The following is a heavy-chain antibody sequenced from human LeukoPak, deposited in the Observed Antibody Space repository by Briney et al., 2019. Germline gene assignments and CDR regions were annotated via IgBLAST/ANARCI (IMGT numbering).Heavy chain of an antibody. V-gene: IGHV3-66*02. J-gene: IGHJ4*02. D-gene: IGHD1-7*01. CDR1: GFTVSSNY. Sequence: PGGSLRLSCAASGFTVSSNYMSWVRQAPGKGREWVAGIYSGGSTYYEDSGKGRLTISRDNSKHTLYLQMNSLRAEDTAVYYCATQVTATNPNDYWGQGTLVTVSS. CDR3: ATQVTATNPNDY. CDR2: IYSGGST.